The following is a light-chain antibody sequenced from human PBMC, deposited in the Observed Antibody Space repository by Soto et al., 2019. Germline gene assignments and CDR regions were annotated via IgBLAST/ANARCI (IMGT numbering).Light chain of an antibody. V-gene: IGLV2-23*02. Sequence: QSALTQPASVSGSPGPSITISCTGTSSDVGSYNLGSWYQQHPGKAPKLMIYEVSKRPSGVSNRFSGSKSGNTASLTISGLQAEEEADYYCCSYAGPKVVFGGGIKLTVL. CDR3: CSYAGPKVV. J-gene: IGLJ2*01. CDR2: EVS. CDR1: SSDVGSYNL.